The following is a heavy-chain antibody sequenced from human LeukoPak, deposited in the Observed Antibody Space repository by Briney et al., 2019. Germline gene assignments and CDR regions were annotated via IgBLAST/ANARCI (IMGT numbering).Heavy chain of an antibody. CDR3: ARGTVTQDWYFDL. Sequence: GGSLRLSCAASAFVFSNYNMNWVRQAPGKGLEWISYISHSSSAMYYADSVKGRFTISRDNAKNSLFLQMSSLRAEDTSLYYCARGTVTQDWYFDLWGRGTLVTVSS. CDR2: ISHSSSAM. D-gene: IGHD4-17*01. CDR1: AFVFSNYN. J-gene: IGHJ2*01. V-gene: IGHV3-48*01.